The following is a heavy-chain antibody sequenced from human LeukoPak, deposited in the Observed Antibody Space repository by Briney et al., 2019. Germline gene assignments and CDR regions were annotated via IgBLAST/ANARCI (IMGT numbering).Heavy chain of an antibody. Sequence: SETLSLTCTVSGGSISSYYWSWIRQPAGKGLEWIGRIYTSGSTNYNPSLKSRVTMSVDTSKNQFSLKQNSVTAADTAVYYCAKMGKTENHYGSGRFSYYYYMDVWGKGTTVTISS. V-gene: IGHV4-4*07. CDR2: IYTSGST. CDR1: GGSISSYY. D-gene: IGHD3-10*01. J-gene: IGHJ6*03. CDR3: AKMGKTENHYGSGRFSYYYYMDV.